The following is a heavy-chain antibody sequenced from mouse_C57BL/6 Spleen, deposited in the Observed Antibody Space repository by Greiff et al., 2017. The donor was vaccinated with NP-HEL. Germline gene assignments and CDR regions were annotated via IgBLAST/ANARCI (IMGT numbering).Heavy chain of an antibody. D-gene: IGHD3-1*01. CDR3: ARQPWGLYAMDY. V-gene: IGHV1-80*01. Sequence: QVQLQQSGAELVKPGASVKISCKASGYAFSSYWMNWVKQRPGKGLEWIGQIYPGDGDTNYNGKFKGKATLTADKSSSTAYMQLSSLTSEDSAVYYCARQPWGLYAMDYWGQGTSVTVSS. CDR2: IYPGDGDT. J-gene: IGHJ4*01. CDR1: GYAFSSYW.